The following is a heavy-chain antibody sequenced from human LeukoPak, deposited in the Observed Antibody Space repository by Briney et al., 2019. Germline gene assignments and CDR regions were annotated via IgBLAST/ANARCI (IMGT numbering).Heavy chain of an antibody. CDR1: GFTFSGHW. D-gene: IGHD1-14*01. V-gene: IGHV3-7*01. CDR2: INQGGSNK. J-gene: IGHJ4*02. Sequence: GGSLRLSCAASGFTFSGHWMSWVRQAPGKGLEWVANINQGGSNKYYVDYVKGRFTISRDNANKLLYLQMNSLRGEDTAVYYCARDRSRAEDDWGQGTLVTVSS. CDR3: ARDRSRAEDD.